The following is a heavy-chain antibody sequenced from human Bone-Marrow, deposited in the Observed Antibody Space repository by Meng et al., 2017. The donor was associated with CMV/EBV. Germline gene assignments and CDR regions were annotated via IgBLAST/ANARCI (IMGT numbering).Heavy chain of an antibody. V-gene: IGHV1-2*02. D-gene: IGHD2-8*01. J-gene: IGHJ6*02. CDR1: GYTFTSYV. CDR3: ARRVSYYHYGMDV. Sequence: ASVKVSCKASGYTFTSYVTSWVRQAPGQGLEWMGWINPNSGGTNYAQKFQGRVTMTRDTSISTAYMELSRLRSDDTAVYYCARRVSYYHYGMDVWGQGTTVTVSS. CDR2: INPNSGGT.